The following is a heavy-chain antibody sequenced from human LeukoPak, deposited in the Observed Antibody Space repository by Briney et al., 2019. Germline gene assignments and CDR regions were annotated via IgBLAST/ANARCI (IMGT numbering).Heavy chain of an antibody. CDR1: GFTFSDYY. J-gene: IGHJ4*02. CDR2: ISSTSSYA. Sequence: GGSLRLSCAASGFTFSDYYMSWIRQAPGKGLEWVSYISSTSSYANYADSVKGRFTISRDNAKNSLHLQMNSLRAEDTAVYYCARSYGWLPGGMWGQGTLVTVSS. D-gene: IGHD5-12*01. V-gene: IGHV3-11*03. CDR3: ARSYGWLPGGM.